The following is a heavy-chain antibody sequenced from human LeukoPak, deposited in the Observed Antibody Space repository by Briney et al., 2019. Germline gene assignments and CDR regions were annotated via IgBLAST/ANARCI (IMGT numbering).Heavy chain of an antibody. Sequence: SETLSLTCTVSGGSISSGSYYWRWIRQPAGKGLEGIVRIYTSGSTNYNPSLKSRVTISVDTSKNPFSLKLSSVTAADTAVYYCAREDSSGYYYGRLDYWGQGTLVTVSS. D-gene: IGHD3-22*01. CDR2: IYTSGST. J-gene: IGHJ4*02. CDR3: AREDSSGYYYGRLDY. CDR1: GGSISSGSYY. V-gene: IGHV4-61*02.